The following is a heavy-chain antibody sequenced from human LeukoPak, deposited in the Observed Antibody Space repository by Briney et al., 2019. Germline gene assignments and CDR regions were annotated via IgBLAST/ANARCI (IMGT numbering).Heavy chain of an antibody. CDR2: ISYDGNDK. V-gene: IGHV3-30*18. Sequence: GGSLRLSCAASGFTFRNYAMHWVRQAPGKGLGWVAFISYDGNDKYYADSVKGRFTISRDNSKNTLYLQMNSLRAEDTAVYYCAKDEPGSYSPSDYWGQGTLVTVSS. J-gene: IGHJ4*02. D-gene: IGHD3-10*01. CDR1: GFTFRNYA. CDR3: AKDEPGSYSPSDY.